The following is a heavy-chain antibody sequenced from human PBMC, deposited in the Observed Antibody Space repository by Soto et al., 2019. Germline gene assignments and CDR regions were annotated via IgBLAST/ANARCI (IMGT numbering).Heavy chain of an antibody. CDR2: ISAYNGNT. CDR3: ARDRDPRTIYVVDAFAI. Sequence: QVQLVQSGAEVKKPGASVKVSCKASGYTFTSYGISWVRQAPGQGLEWMGWISAYNGNTNYAQKLQGRVTMTTDTSTSTAYMELRSLRSDDTAVYYCARDRDPRTIYVVDAFAIWGQGTMVTVSS. J-gene: IGHJ3*02. CDR1: GYTFTSYG. D-gene: IGHD2-2*01. V-gene: IGHV1-18*01.